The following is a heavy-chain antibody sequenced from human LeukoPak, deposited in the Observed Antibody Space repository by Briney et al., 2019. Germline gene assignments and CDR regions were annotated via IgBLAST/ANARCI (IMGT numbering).Heavy chain of an antibody. CDR1: GGSISSGNYY. CDR3: ARDGYYFDRSGFF. V-gene: IGHV4-61*02. D-gene: IGHD3-22*01. Sequence: SETLTLTCTVSGGSISSGNYYWSWIRQPAGKGLEWIGRVHTSGSTNYNPSLKSRVTISIDTSKNQFSLKLTSVTAADTAVYYCARDGYYFDRSGFFWGQGAPVTVSS. J-gene: IGHJ4*02. CDR2: VHTSGST.